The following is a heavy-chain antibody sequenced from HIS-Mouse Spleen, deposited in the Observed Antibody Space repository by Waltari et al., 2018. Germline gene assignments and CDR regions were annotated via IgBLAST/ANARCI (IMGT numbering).Heavy chain of an antibody. Sequence: QVQLQESGPGLVKPSETLSLTCTVSGGSISSYYWSWIRQPAGTGLEWIGGIYTSGSTNYNPSLKSRVTMSVDTSKNQFSLKLSSVTAADTAVYYCARDFHDFWSGYYGGDKKHDAFDIWGQGTMVTVSS. CDR3: ARDFHDFWSGYYGGDKKHDAFDI. D-gene: IGHD3-3*01. V-gene: IGHV4-4*07. CDR2: IYTSGST. CDR1: GGSISSYY. J-gene: IGHJ3*02.